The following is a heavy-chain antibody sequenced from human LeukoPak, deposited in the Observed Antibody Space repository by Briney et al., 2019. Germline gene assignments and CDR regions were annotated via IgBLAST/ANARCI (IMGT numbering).Heavy chain of an antibody. CDR3: ATLIAAAEFDY. J-gene: IGHJ4*02. CDR1: GFTFSSYS. V-gene: IGHV3-21*01. D-gene: IGHD6-13*01. Sequence: GGSLRLSCAASGFTFSSYSMNWVRQAPGKGLEWVSSISSSSYYIYYADSMKGRFTISRDNAKNSLYLQMNSLRAEDTAVYCCATLIAAAEFDYWGQGTLVTVSS. CDR2: ISSSSYYI.